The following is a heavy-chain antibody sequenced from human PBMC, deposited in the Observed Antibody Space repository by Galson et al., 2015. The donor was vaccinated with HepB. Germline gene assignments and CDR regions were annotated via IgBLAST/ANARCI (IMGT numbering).Heavy chain of an antibody. CDR1: GFTFSSYW. CDR2: IKQDGSEK. Sequence: SLRLSCAASGFTFSSYWMSWVRQAPGKGLEWVANIKQDGSEKYYVDSVKGRFTISRDNAKNSLYLQMNSLRAEDTAVYYCARDQERNGVVATKADFWGQGTLVTVSS. V-gene: IGHV3-7*01. D-gene: IGHD3-22*01. CDR3: ARDQERNGVVATKADF. J-gene: IGHJ4*02.